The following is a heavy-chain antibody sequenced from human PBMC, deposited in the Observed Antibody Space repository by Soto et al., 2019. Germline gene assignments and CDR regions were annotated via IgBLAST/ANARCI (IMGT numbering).Heavy chain of an antibody. V-gene: IGHV4-4*07. D-gene: IGHD3-10*01. CDR3: ARDFMARGRDSNWFDP. J-gene: IGHJ5*02. CDR2: IYATGTT. CDR1: VASISGFY. Sequence: SETLSLTCTVSVASISGFYWSWIRKSAGKGLEWIGRIYATGTTDYNPSLKSRVMMSVDTSKKQFSLKLRSVTAADTAVYYCARDFMARGRDSNWFDPWGQGTLVTVSS.